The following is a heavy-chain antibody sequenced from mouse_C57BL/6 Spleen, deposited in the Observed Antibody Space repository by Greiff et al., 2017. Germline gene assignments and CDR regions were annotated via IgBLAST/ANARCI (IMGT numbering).Heavy chain of an antibody. CDR1: GYTFTDYN. V-gene: IGHV1-18*01. CDR3: ARYGNYVPWFAY. Sequence: EVQVVESGPELVKPGASVKIPCKASGYTFTDYNMDWVKQSHGKSLEWIGDINPNNGGTIYNQKFKGKATLTVDKSSSTAYMELRSLTSEDTAVYYCARYGNYVPWFAYWGQGTLVTVSA. CDR2: INPNNGGT. D-gene: IGHD2-1*01. J-gene: IGHJ3*01.